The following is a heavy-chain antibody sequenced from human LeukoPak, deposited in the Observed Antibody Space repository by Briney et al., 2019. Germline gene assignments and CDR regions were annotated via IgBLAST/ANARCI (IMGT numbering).Heavy chain of an antibody. CDR3: ARILVGATSSA. Sequence: GGSLRLSCAASGFTFSSYEMNWVRQAPGKGLECVSYISSSGSTIYYADSVKGRFTISRDNAKNSLYLQMNSLRAEDTAVYYCARILVGATSSAWGQGTLVTVSS. V-gene: IGHV3-48*03. J-gene: IGHJ5*02. CDR1: GFTFSSYE. D-gene: IGHD1-26*01. CDR2: ISSSGSTI.